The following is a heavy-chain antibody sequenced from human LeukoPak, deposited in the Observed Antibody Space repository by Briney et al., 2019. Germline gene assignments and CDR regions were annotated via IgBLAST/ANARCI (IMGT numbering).Heavy chain of an antibody. J-gene: IGHJ4*02. Sequence: SETLSLTCTVSGGSISTYYWSWIRQPPGKGLEWIGYTYYSGSTKYNPSLKSRVTISVDTSKNQFSLKLSSVTAADTAVYYCARVGGVAATLKIDYWGQGTLVTVSS. CDR2: TYYSGST. CDR1: GGSISTYY. CDR3: ARVGGVAATLKIDY. V-gene: IGHV4-59*12. D-gene: IGHD2-15*01.